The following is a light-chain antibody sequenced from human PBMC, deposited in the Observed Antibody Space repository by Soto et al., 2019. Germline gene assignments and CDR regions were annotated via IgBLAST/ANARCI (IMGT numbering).Light chain of an antibody. CDR3: QTWGTGTYVV. J-gene: IGLJ2*01. Sequence: QLVLTQSPSASASLGASVKLTCTLNSGHSNYAIAWHQQQPEKGPRYLMNLNSDGSHSKGDGIPDRFSGSSSGAERYLTISRLQSEDEADSYCQTWGTGTYVVFGGGTKLTVL. CDR2: LNSDGSH. CDR1: SGHSNYA. V-gene: IGLV4-69*01.